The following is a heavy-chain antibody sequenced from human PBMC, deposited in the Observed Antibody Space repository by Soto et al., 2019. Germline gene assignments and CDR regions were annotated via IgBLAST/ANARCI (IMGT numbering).Heavy chain of an antibody. CDR3: AKPNSEDDAFDI. J-gene: IGHJ3*02. CDR1: GFTFSSYA. V-gene: IGHV3-23*01. D-gene: IGHD2-8*01. Sequence: EVQLLESGGGLVQPGGSPRLSCAASGFTFSSYAMSWVRQAPGKGLEWVSAISGSGGSTYYADSVKGRFTISRDNSKNKLYLQMNSLRAEDTAVYYCAKPNSEDDAFDIWGQGTMVTVSS. CDR2: ISGSGGST.